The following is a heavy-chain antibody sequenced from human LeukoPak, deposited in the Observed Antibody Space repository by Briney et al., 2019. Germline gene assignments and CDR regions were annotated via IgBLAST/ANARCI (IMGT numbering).Heavy chain of an antibody. V-gene: IGHV7-4-1*02. Sequence: ASVKVSCKASGYTFTNYAMNWVRQAPGQGLEWMGWINTNTGNPTYAQGFTGRFVFSLDTSVSTAYLQISSLKADDTAVYYCARMDSTWAIDYWGQGTLVTVSS. CDR1: GYTFTNYA. D-gene: IGHD6-13*01. CDR2: INTNTGNP. J-gene: IGHJ4*02. CDR3: ARMDSTWAIDY.